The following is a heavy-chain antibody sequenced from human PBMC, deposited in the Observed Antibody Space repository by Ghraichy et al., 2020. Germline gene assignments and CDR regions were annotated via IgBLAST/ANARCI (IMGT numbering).Heavy chain of an antibody. Sequence: GESLNISCAASGFTFSNYWMSWVRQAPGKGLEWVANIKEDGSEKYYGDSVKGRFTIFRDNAKNSLYLQMNSLRAEVTAVYYCARFRPFDYWGQGTLVTVSS. CDR2: IKEDGSEK. CDR1: GFTFSNYW. V-gene: IGHV3-7*01. J-gene: IGHJ4*02. CDR3: ARFRPFDY.